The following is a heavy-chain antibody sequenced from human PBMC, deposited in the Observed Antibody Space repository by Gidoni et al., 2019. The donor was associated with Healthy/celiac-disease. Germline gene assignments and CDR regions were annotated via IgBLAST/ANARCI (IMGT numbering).Heavy chain of an antibody. CDR2: INHSGST. V-gene: IGHV4-34*01. CDR3: ARTQSRYYYYYGMDV. J-gene: IGHJ6*02. Sequence: IRQPPGKGLEWIGEINHSGSTNYNPSLKSRVTISVDTSKNQFSLKLSSVTAADTAVYYCARTQSRYYYYYGMDVWGQGTTVTVSS.